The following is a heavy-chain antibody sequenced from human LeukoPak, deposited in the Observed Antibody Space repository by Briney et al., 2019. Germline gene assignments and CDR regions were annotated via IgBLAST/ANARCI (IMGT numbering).Heavy chain of an antibody. CDR1: GFSFSSYS. V-gene: IGHV3-21*04. J-gene: IGHJ6*03. D-gene: IGHD3-9*01. CDR2: ISSSRNYT. Sequence: KPGGSLRLSCAASGFSFSSYSMNWVRQAPGKGLEWVSSISSSRNYTYYADSVKGRFTISRGNSKNTLYLQMNSLRAEDTAVYYCAKPMTGAYYYYMDVWGKGTTVTVSS. CDR3: AKPMTGAYYYYMDV.